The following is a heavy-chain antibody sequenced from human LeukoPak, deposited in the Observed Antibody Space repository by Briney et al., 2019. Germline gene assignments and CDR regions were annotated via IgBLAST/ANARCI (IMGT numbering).Heavy chain of an antibody. CDR3: ATPAGGYYYDSSGGMDV. D-gene: IGHD3-22*01. V-gene: IGHV3-43*02. CDR2: ISGDGAST. J-gene: IGHJ6*02. CDR1: GVTFDSYA. Sequence: GGSLRLSCTASGVTFDSYAMHWVRQAPGKGLEWVALISGDGASTNYADSVKGRFTISRDNSKNSLYLQMNILRTEDTASYYCATPAGGYYYDSSGGMDVWGQGTTVIVSS.